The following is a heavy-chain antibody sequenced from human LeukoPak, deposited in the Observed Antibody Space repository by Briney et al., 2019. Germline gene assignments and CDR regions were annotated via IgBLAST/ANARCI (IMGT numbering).Heavy chain of an antibody. V-gene: IGHV1-69*13. CDR3: ARDGRPVVVPAAIVAGMQRFDP. J-gene: IGHJ5*02. CDR1: GGTFSSYA. D-gene: IGHD2-2*01. Sequence: ASVKVSCKASGGTFSSYAISWVRQAPGRGLEWMGGIIPIFGTANYAQKFQGRVTITADESTSTAYMELSSLRSEDTAVYHCARDGRPVVVPAAIVAGMQRFDPWGQGTLLTVSS. CDR2: IIPIFGTA.